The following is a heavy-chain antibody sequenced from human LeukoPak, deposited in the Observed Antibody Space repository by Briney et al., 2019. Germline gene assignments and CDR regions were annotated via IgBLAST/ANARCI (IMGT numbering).Heavy chain of an antibody. CDR1: GGTFSSYE. CDR2: IIPMFGTA. V-gene: IGHV1-69*06. D-gene: IGHD2-2*01. CDR3: ASGTTDIVVVPATLRNYYFDY. J-gene: IGHJ4*02. Sequence: SVKASCKASGGTFSSYEISWVREAPGQGLEWMGGIIPMFGTAKYAQKFQGRVTITADKSTSTAYMELSSLRSEDTAVYYCASGTTDIVVVPATLRNYYFDYWGQGTLVTVSS.